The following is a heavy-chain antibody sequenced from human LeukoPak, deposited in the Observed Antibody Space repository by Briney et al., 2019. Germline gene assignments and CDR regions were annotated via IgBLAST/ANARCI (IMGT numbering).Heavy chain of an antibody. D-gene: IGHD2-2*01. CDR1: GLTFSIHA. V-gene: IGHV3-23*01. J-gene: IGHJ3*02. CDR2: ISGSGGST. CDR3: ATIPSRAFDI. Sequence: GRSLRPACPPAGLTFSIHAMRWVRQAAGKWLEWVSAISGSGGSTYYADSVKGRFTISRDNSKNTLYLQMNSLGAEDTAVYYCATIPSRAFDIWGQGTMVTVSS.